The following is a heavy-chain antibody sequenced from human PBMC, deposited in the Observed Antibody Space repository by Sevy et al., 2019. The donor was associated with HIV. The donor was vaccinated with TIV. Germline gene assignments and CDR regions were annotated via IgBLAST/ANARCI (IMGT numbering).Heavy chain of an antibody. V-gene: IGHV4-59*11. Sequence: SETLSLTCSVSGGSISSHYWSWIRQPPGKGLEWIGYIYYSGSTNFNPSLRSRLAISVDTSKNQFSPKLRSVTTADTAVYYCARDRHNYGSGMYYNVAAFDIWGQGTMVTVSS. CDR2: IYYSGST. D-gene: IGHD3-10*01. J-gene: IGHJ3*02. CDR3: ARDRHNYGSGMYYNVAAFDI. CDR1: GGSISSHY.